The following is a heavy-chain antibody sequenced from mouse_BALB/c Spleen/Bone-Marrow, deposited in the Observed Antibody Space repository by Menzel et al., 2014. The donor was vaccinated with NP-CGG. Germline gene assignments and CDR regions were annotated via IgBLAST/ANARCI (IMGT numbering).Heavy chain of an antibody. CDR2: INSNGGST. CDR1: GFTFSSYY. Sequence: KLVESGGGLVKLGGSLKLSCAASGFTFSSYYMSWVRQTPEKRLELVAAINSNGGSTYYPDTVKGRFTISRDNAKNTLYLQMSSLKSEDTALYYCARLGNDDAMDYWGQGTSVTVSS. V-gene: IGHV5-6-2*01. J-gene: IGHJ4*01. CDR3: ARLGNDDAMDY. D-gene: IGHD2-12*01.